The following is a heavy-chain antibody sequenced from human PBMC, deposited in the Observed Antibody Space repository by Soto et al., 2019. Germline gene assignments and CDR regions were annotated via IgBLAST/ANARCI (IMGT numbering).Heavy chain of an antibody. CDR3: ARDGATYLLRYCDRGHNWFDP. CDR2: INHSGST. Sequence: QVQLQQWGAGLLKPSETLSLTCAVYGWSFSGYYWSWIRQPPGKGLEWFGEINHSGSTNYNPSLEGRVTVSVHRSKNQFSLTLSSVTPADTAVYCCARDGATYLLRYCDRGHNWFDPWGQGTLVTVSS. V-gene: IGHV4-34*01. CDR1: GWSFSGYY. J-gene: IGHJ5*02. D-gene: IGHD3-9*01.